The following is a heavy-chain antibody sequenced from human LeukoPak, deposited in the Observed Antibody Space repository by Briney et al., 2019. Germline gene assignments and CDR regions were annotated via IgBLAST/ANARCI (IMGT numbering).Heavy chain of an antibody. D-gene: IGHD6-13*01. CDR2: IYYSGST. CDR1: GGSISSYY. V-gene: IGHV4-59*01. CDR3: ARGNSSSWYPPYYYGMDV. Sequence: SETLSLTCTVSGGSISSYYWSWIRQPPGKGLEWIGYIYYSGSTNYNPSLKSRVTISVDTSKSQFSLKLSSVTAADTAVYYCARGNSSSWYPPYYYGMDVWGQGTTVTVSS. J-gene: IGHJ6*02.